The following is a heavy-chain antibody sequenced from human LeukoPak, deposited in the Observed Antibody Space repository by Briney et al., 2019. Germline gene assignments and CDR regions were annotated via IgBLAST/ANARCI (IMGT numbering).Heavy chain of an antibody. CDR3: ARDPSVAGMGRGYFDY. D-gene: IGHD6-19*01. Sequence: GGSLRLSCSASGFTFGDYAMNWVRQTPGKGLEWISTITGSGSNTYYAASVKGRFTISRDNSKDTLYLQLDSLRAEDTAMYYCARDPSVAGMGRGYFDYSGQGTLVTVSS. CDR2: ITGSGSNT. J-gene: IGHJ4*02. V-gene: IGHV3-23*01. CDR1: GFTFGDYA.